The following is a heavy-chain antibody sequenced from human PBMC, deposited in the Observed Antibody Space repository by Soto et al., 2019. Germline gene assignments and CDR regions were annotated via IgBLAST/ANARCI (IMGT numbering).Heavy chain of an antibody. D-gene: IGHD3-9*01. CDR1: GGTFSSYA. CDR3: ARVRYYDILTGYQNYYGMDV. V-gene: IGHV1-69*06. Sequence: PSVKVSCKSSGGTFSSYAISCVRQAPGQGLEGIGGIIPIFGTANFAQKFQGRVTITADKSTSTAYMELSSLRSEDTAVYYCARVRYYDILTGYQNYYGMDVWGQGTTVTVSS. J-gene: IGHJ6*02. CDR2: IIPIFGTA.